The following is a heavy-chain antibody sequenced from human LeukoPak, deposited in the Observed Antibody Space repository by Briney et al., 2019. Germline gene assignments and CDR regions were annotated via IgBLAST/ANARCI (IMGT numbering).Heavy chain of an antibody. J-gene: IGHJ4*02. D-gene: IGHD5-24*01. V-gene: IGHV4-34*01. CDR3: ARDRNSDGYNWVD. Sequence: KPSETLSLTCAVYGGSFSGYYWSWIRQPPGKGLEWIGEINHSGSTNYNPSLKSRVTISVDTSKNQFSLKLSSVTAADTAVYYCARDRNSDGYNWVDWGQGTLVTVSS. CDR2: INHSGST. CDR1: GGSFSGYY.